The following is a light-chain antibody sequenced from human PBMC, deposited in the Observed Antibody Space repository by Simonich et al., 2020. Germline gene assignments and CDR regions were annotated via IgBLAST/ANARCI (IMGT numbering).Light chain of an antibody. CDR1: QSVNSN. Sequence: EIVMKQSPATLSVSPAERDTLSCRSSQSVNSNLAWYQQKPGQAPRLLIYGASTRATGIPARFSGSGSGTEFTLTISSLQSEDFAVYYCQQYNNWPLYTFGQGTKLEIK. V-gene: IGKV3-15*01. CDR2: GAS. CDR3: QQYNNWPLYT. J-gene: IGKJ2*01.